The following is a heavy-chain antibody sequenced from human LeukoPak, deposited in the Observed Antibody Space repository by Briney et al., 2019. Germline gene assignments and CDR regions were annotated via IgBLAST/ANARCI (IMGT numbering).Heavy chain of an antibody. V-gene: IGHV1-18*01. Sequence: ASVKVSCKASGGTFSSYAISWVRQAPGQGLEWMGWISAYNGNTNYAQKLQGRITMTTDTSTSTAYMELRSLRSDDTAVYYCARDLRYCSSTSCYRQIGWFDPWGQGTLVTVSS. CDR2: ISAYNGNT. J-gene: IGHJ5*02. CDR1: GGTFSSYA. CDR3: ARDLRYCSSTSCYRQIGWFDP. D-gene: IGHD2-2*02.